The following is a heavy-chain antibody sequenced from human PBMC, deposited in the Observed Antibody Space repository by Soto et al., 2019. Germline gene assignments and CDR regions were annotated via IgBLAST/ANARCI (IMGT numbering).Heavy chain of an antibody. CDR3: AREPIREMATIWAFDI. D-gene: IGHD5-12*01. CDR1: GGSISSGGYY. Sequence: QVQLQESGPGLVKPSQTLSLTCTVSGGSISSGGYYWSWIRQHPGKGLEWIGYIYYSGSTYYNPSLKSRVTISVDTSKNQFSLKLSPVTAADTAVYYCAREPIREMATIWAFDIWGQGQWSPSLQ. CDR2: IYYSGST. V-gene: IGHV4-31*03. J-gene: IGHJ3*02.